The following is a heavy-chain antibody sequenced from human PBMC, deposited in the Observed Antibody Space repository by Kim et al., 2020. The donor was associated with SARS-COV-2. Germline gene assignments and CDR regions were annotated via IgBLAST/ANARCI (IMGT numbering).Heavy chain of an antibody. D-gene: IGHD1-26*01. CDR2: SGGST. Sequence: SGGSTSYAQKFQGRVTMTRDTSTSTVYMELSSLRSEDTAVYYCARRGADYWGQGTLVTVSS. V-gene: IGHV1-46*01. J-gene: IGHJ4*02. CDR3: ARRGADY.